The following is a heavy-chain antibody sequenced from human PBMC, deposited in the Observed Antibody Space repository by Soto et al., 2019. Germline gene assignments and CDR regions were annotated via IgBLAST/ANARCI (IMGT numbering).Heavy chain of an antibody. V-gene: IGHV4-39*01. CDR3: ARLPTGYPNGFDP. J-gene: IGHJ5*02. CDR1: GASISTNHHN. D-gene: IGHD3-9*01. Sequence: QVQLQGSGPGLVRPSETLSLTCTVSGASISTNHHNWAWVRQPPGKGLEWMGNIHYRGDTYFNPSLGSRLSTSVDTSKNQFSLKLTSVTAADTAVYYCARLPTGYPNGFDPWGQGTLVTVSS. CDR2: IHYRGDT.